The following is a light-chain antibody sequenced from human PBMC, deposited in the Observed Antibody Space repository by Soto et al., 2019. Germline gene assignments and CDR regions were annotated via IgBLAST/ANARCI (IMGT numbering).Light chain of an antibody. Sequence: EIVMTQSPVTLSVSPGERATLSCRASQSVNSNLAWYQQKPGQAPRLLVYGATTRATGIPARFSGSGSGTESALTISSLQSEDFAVYYCQQYNDWPPLTFGGGTKVEIK. J-gene: IGKJ4*01. CDR2: GAT. CDR1: QSVNSN. CDR3: QQYNDWPPLT. V-gene: IGKV3-15*01.